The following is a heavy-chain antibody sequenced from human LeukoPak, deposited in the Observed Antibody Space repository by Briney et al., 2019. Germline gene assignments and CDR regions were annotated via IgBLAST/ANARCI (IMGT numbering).Heavy chain of an antibody. CDR3: ARDWAYYYYGMDV. V-gene: IGHV3-21*01. Sequence: GGSLRLSCAASGLTFSSYSMNWVRQAPGKGLEWVSSISSSSSYIYYADSVKGRFTISRDNAKNSLYLQMNSLRAEDTAVYYCARDWAYYYYGMDVWGQGTTVTVSS. CDR1: GLTFSSYS. J-gene: IGHJ6*02. D-gene: IGHD7-27*01. CDR2: ISSSSSYI.